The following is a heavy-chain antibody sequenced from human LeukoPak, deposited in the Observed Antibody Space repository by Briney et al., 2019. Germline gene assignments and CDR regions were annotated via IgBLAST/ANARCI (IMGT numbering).Heavy chain of an antibody. V-gene: IGHV3-20*04. CDR2: INWNGGST. CDR1: GFTFDDYG. J-gene: IGHJ4*02. Sequence: GGSLRLSCAASGFTFDDYGMSWVRQAPGKGLEWVSGINWNGGSTGYADSVKGRFTISRDNSKNTLYLQMNSLRAEDTAVYYCAKVTYGSGTYGAFDSWGQGTLVTVSS. CDR3: AKVTYGSGTYGAFDS. D-gene: IGHD3-10*01.